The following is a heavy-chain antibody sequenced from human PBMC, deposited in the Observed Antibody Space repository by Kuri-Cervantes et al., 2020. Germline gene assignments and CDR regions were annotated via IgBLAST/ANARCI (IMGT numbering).Heavy chain of an antibody. Sequence: GGSLRLSCAASGFTVSSNYMSWVRQAPGKGLEWVSAIYSGGSTYYADSVKGRFTISRDNSKNTLYLQMNSLRAEDTAVYYCANPPYYDFWSGYYRAGYHYGMDVWGQGTTVTVSS. CDR3: ANPPYYDFWSGYYRAGYHYGMDV. V-gene: IGHV3-66*01. CDR2: IYSGGST. D-gene: IGHD3-3*01. CDR1: GFTVSSNY. J-gene: IGHJ6*02.